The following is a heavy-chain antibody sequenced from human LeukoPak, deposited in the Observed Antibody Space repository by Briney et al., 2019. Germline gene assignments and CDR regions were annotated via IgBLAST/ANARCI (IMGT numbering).Heavy chain of an antibody. CDR3: AKDSAGSTYYDFWSGYYGYDY. CDR2: INPNSGGT. D-gene: IGHD3-3*01. J-gene: IGHJ4*02. Sequence: ASVKVSCKASGYTFTGYYMHWVRQAPGQGLEWMGWINPNSGGTNYAQKFQGRVTMTRDTSISTAYMELSRLRSDDTAVYYCAKDSAGSTYYDFWSGYYGYDYWGQGTLVTVSS. CDR1: GYTFTGYY. V-gene: IGHV1-2*02.